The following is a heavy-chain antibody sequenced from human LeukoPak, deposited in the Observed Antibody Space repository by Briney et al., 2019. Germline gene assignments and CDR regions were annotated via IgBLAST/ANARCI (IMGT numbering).Heavy chain of an antibody. J-gene: IGHJ4*02. CDR1: GYTFTGYY. Sequence: ASVKVSCKASGYTFTGYYMHWVRQAPGQGLEWMGWIDPNSGGTNYAQKSQGGVTMTRDTSISTAYMELSRLRSDDTAVYYCARETYYYDTRGYYPYYFDYWGQGTLVTVSS. D-gene: IGHD3-22*01. V-gene: IGHV1-2*02. CDR2: IDPNSGGT. CDR3: ARETYYYDTRGYYPYYFDY.